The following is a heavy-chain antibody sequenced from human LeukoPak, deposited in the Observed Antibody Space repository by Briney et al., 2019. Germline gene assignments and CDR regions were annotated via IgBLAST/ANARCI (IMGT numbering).Heavy chain of an antibody. CDR3: ARGLVVVTATRYYYYGMDV. CDR1: GESFNGYY. V-gene: IGHV4-34*01. Sequence: PSETLSLTCAVYGESFNGYYWTWIRQPPGKGLEWIGEINHSGSTNYNPSLKSRVTISIDTSRNQFSLKLSSLTAADTAVYYCARGLVVVTATRYYYYGMDVWGQGTTVTVSS. CDR2: INHSGST. D-gene: IGHD2-21*02. J-gene: IGHJ6*02.